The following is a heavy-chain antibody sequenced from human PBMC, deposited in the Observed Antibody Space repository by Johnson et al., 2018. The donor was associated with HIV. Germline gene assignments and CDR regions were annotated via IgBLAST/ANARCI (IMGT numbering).Heavy chain of an antibody. D-gene: IGHD3-16*01. V-gene: IGHV3-20*04. CDR3: AREGGIRGPSPVDAFDI. Sequence: VQLVESGGDVVRPGGSLRISCVASGFKLYEYDVSWVRQVPGKGLEWVSGINWNGGSTGYADSVKGRFTISRDNAKNSLYLQMNSLRAEDTAVYYCAREGGIRGPSPVDAFDIWGQGTMVTVSS. J-gene: IGHJ3*02. CDR1: GFKLYEYD. CDR2: INWNGGST.